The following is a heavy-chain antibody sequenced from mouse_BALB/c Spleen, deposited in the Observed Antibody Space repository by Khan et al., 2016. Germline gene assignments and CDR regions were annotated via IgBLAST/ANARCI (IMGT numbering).Heavy chain of an antibody. J-gene: IGHJ3*01. CDR3: AGGGYGWFAY. D-gene: IGHD2-14*01. CDR1: GFNIKDTY. CDR2: IDPANGNT. V-gene: IGHV14-3*02. Sequence: VQLQQPGAELVKPGASVKLSCTASGFNIKDTYMHWVKQRPEQGLEWIGRIDPANGNTKYDPKFQDKATVTSETSSNTAYLQLSSLTSEDTAVYCCAGGGYGWFAYWGQGTLVTVSA.